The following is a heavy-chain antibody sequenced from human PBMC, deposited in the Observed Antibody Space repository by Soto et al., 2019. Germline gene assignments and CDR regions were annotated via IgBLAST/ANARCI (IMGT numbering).Heavy chain of an antibody. V-gene: IGHV1-2*02. D-gene: IGHD1-20*01. CDR1: GYTFTGYY. CDR3: ARGLYNPFDY. J-gene: IGHJ4*02. CDR2: INPNSGGT. Sequence: ASVKVSCKASGYTFTGYYMHWVRQAPGQGLEWMGWINPNSGGTNYAQKFQGRVTITRDTSASTAHMELSSLRSEDTAVYYCARGLYNPFDYWGQGTLVTVSS.